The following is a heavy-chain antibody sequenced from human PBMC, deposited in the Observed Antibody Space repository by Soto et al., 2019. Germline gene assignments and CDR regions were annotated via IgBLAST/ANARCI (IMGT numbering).Heavy chain of an antibody. CDR1: GYTFTGYY. V-gene: IGHV1-2*02. Sequence: GASVKVSCKTSGYTFTGYYIHWIRQAPGQGLEWMGWISPNSGDSDYSQEFQGRVTMTSDTSITTAYMQLTRLRSDDTAVYYCARREQWLENFDFWGQGTLVTVSS. J-gene: IGHJ4*02. CDR2: ISPNSGDS. D-gene: IGHD6-19*01. CDR3: ARREQWLENFDF.